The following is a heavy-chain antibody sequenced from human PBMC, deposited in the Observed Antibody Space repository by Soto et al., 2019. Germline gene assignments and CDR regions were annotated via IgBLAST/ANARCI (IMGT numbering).Heavy chain of an antibody. J-gene: IGHJ4*02. Sequence: SETKCLTSTVEGGNFRANGWTWIRQPPGKGLEWIGEINHRGSTNYSPSLKNRVTISVDTSNNHFSLKLTSVTAADTAVYYCASARFDYWGRGILVTVSS. CDR3: ASARFDY. CDR1: GGNFRANG. CDR2: INHRGST. V-gene: IGHV4-34*01.